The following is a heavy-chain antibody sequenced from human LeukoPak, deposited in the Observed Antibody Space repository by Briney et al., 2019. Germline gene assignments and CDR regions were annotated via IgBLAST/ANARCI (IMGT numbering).Heavy chain of an antibody. Sequence: PSETLSLTCTVSGDSISSYYWIWLRQPRGKALEWIGYIYHSGSTNYNPSLKSRVTISADTSKDQFSLKLASVTAADMAVYYCATGYSSTWYYFDYWGQGTLVTVSS. CDR2: IYHSGST. D-gene: IGHD6-13*01. J-gene: IGHJ4*02. CDR3: ATGYSSTWYYFDY. V-gene: IGHV4-59*01. CDR1: GDSISSYY.